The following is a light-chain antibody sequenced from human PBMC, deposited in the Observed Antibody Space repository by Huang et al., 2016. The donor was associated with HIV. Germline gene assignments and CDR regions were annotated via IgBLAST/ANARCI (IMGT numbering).Light chain of an antibody. V-gene: IGKV4-1*01. CDR1: QSLLYRSNNKNY. J-gene: IGKJ1*01. CDR2: WAS. Sequence: IVMTQSPESLAVSLGETASINCKSSQSLLYRSNNKNYLAWYQKKQGHPPTLLIYWASVRDVGVPERFSGGGSGTNFTLTINSLQADDVAVYYCQQHYGRQSTFGQGT. CDR3: QQHYGRQST.